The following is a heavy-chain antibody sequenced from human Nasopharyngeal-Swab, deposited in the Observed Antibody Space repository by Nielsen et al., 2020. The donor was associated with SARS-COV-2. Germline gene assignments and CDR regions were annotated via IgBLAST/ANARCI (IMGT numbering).Heavy chain of an antibody. V-gene: IGHV1-18*01. J-gene: IGHJ5*02. Sequence: ASVKVSCKASGYTFTSYGISWVRQAPGQGLEWMGWISAYNGNTNYARKLQGRVTMTPDTSPSPAYMELRRLRSDDTAVYYCARDLATVPAWGQGTLVTVSS. CDR3: ARDLATVPA. CDR2: ISAYNGNT. D-gene: IGHD4-11*01. CDR1: GYTFTSYG.